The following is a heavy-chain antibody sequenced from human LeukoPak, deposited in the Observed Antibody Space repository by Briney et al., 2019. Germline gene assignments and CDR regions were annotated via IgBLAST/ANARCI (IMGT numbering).Heavy chain of an antibody. CDR1: GGSISSSNW. J-gene: IGHJ4*02. CDR2: IYHSGST. Sequence: SETLSLTCTVSGGSISSSNWWSWVRQPPGKGLEWIGEIYHSGSTNYNPSLKSRVTISVDKSKNQFSLKLSSVTAADTAVYYCARGYCSSTSCYKLDYWGQGTLVTVSS. D-gene: IGHD2-2*02. CDR3: ARGYCSSTSCYKLDY. V-gene: IGHV4-4*02.